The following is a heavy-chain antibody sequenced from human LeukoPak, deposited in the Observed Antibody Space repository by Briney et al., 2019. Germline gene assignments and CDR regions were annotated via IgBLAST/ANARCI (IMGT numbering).Heavy chain of an antibody. V-gene: IGHV3-7*03. CDR1: GFTFSRHW. Sequence: GGSLRLSRAASGFTFSRHWMTWVRQAPGKGLEWVANIKHDGSEKNYVDSVKGRFTISRDNAKNSLYLQMNSLRAEDTAVYYCATPLDYYDRSDSRKGGDWGQGTLVTVSS. CDR3: ATPLDYYDRSDSRKGGD. D-gene: IGHD3-22*01. CDR2: IKHDGSEK. J-gene: IGHJ4*02.